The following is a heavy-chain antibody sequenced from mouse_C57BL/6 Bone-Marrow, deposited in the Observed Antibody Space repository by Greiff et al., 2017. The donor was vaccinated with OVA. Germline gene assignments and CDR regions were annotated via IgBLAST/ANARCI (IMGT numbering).Heavy chain of an antibody. D-gene: IGHD1-1*01. CDR1: GYTFTDYY. J-gene: IGHJ2*01. CDR3: ARGITTVGAADY. V-gene: IGHV1-76*01. Sequence: VQLQESGAELVRPGASVKLSCKASGYTFTDYYINWVKQRPGQGLEWIARIYPGSGNTYYNEKFKGKATLTAEKSSSTAYMQLSSLTSEDSAVYFCARGITTVGAADYWGQGTTLTVSS. CDR2: IYPGSGNT.